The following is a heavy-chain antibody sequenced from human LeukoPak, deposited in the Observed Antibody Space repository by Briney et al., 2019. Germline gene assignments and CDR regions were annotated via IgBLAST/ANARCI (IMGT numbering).Heavy chain of an antibody. J-gene: IGHJ4*02. CDR2: IHYSGST. Sequence: SETLSLTCTVSGGSFSSGDNYCSWIRQPPGKGLEWIGYIHYSGSTFYNPSLKSRVTMSVDTSKNQFSLKLNSVTAADAAVYYCARGELLYDNWGQGTLVTVSS. V-gene: IGHV4-30-4*01. CDR3: ARGELLYDN. D-gene: IGHD2-15*01. CDR1: GGSFSSGDNY.